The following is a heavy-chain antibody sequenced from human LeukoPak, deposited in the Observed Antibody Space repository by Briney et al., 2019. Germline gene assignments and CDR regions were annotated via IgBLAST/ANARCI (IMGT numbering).Heavy chain of an antibody. CDR1: GYTFSRQY. V-gene: IGHV1-46*01. D-gene: IGHD3-16*01. Sequence: ASVKVSCKASGYTFSRQYMHFVRQAPGQGLEWMGIINPSSGSANYAQKFQGRVTMTRDTSTSTIYMDLSSLRSDDTAVYYCSTSVGGTEFDSWGQGALVTVSS. J-gene: IGHJ4*02. CDR2: INPSSGSA. CDR3: STSVGGTEFDS.